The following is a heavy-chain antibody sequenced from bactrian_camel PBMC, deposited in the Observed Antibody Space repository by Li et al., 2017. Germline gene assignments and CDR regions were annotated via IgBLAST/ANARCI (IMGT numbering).Heavy chain of an antibody. CDR2: NRRSGGET. D-gene: IGHD1*01. Sequence: HVQLVESGGGSVQAGGSLRLSCRASVDSGRAVAWFRQAPGKEREGIAANRRSGGETWYAGSVKGRFTISIDDATNTLYLLMANLKPEDSGVYSCAADRLGHGAGLCYPTYWFNFRGSGTQVTVS. J-gene: IGHJ4*01. V-gene: IGHV3-3*01. CDR1: VDSGRA.